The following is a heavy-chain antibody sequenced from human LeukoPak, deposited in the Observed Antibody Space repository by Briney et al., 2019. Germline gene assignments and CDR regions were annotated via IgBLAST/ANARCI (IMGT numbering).Heavy chain of an antibody. J-gene: IGHJ4*02. D-gene: IGHD6-6*01. Sequence: GGSLRLSCAASGFTFSSYSMNWVRQAPGKGLEWVSSISSSSSYIYYADSVKGRFTISRDNAENSLSLQMNSLRAEDTAVYYCASAGGDSRSPLPFYYWGQGTLVTVSP. CDR1: GFTFSSYS. V-gene: IGHV3-21*04. CDR3: ASAGGDSRSPLPFYY. CDR2: ISSSSSYI.